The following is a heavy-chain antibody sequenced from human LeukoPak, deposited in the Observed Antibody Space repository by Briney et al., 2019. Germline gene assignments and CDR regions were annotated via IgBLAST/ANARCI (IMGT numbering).Heavy chain of an antibody. CDR2: IYPGDSDT. V-gene: IGHV5-51*01. CDR1: GYSFTSYW. Sequence: GESLKISCKGSGYSFTSYWIGWMRQMPGKGLEWMGIIYPGDSDTRYSPSFQGQVTISADKSISTAYLQWSSLKASDTAMYYCARHKPSGVVPAASQSYYYYYMDVWGKGTTVTVSS. CDR3: ARHKPSGVVPAASQSYYYYYMDV. J-gene: IGHJ6*03. D-gene: IGHD2-2*01.